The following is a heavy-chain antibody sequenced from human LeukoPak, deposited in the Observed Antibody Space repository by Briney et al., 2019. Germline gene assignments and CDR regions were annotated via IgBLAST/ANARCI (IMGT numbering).Heavy chain of an antibody. CDR2: NYPGDSDT. V-gene: IGHV5-51*01. CDR3: ATAGGTVMFYGY. Sequence: GETLTISCKGSGNSFTSYCMGWERQMPGKGLEWNGINYPGDSDTRDSVSFQGQVTIAAARSFSTAYLQWISLKASDTAMYYCATAGGTVMFYGYWGERTLVSVSS. J-gene: IGHJ4*02. D-gene: IGHD3/OR15-3a*01. CDR1: GNSFTSYC.